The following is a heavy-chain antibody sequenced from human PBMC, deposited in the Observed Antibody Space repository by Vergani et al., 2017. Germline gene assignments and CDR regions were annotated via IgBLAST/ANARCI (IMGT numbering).Heavy chain of an antibody. CDR3: ARDENTMXVVADINHYNWFDP. CDR1: GYTFTSYY. J-gene: IGHJ5*02. Sequence: QVQLVQSGAALKKPGASVKVSCKASGYTFTSYYMHWVRQAPGQGLEWMGIINPSGGSTSYAQKFQGRVTMTRDTSTSTVDMELSSLRSEDTAVYYCARDENTMXVVADINHYNWFDPWGQGTLVTVSS. D-gene: IGHD3-22*01. CDR2: INPSGGST. V-gene: IGHV1-46*03.